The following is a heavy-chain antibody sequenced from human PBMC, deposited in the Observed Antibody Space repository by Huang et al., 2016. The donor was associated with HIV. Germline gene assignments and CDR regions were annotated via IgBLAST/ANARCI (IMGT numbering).Heavy chain of an antibody. J-gene: IGHJ4*02. CDR2: IYSGGRT. D-gene: IGHD3-22*01. CDR1: GFSVSRNY. CDR3: ARVAYSGYDLPFDF. Sequence: EVQLVESGGGLIQPGGSLRLSCAASGFSVSRNYMSWVRQVPGKGLELVSVIYSGGRTSYADSVKGRFTSSRDSFKNTLYLQRNGLRVEDTAVYYCARVAYSGYDLPFDFWGQGTLVTVSS. V-gene: IGHV3-53*01.